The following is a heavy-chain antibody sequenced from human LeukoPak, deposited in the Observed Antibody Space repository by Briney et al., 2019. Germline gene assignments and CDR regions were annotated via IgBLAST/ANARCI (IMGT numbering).Heavy chain of an antibody. D-gene: IGHD2-21*02. CDR2: ISSSSSTI. CDR1: GFTFSSYS. CDR3: ASVYYCGGDCYPLDY. V-gene: IGHV3-48*01. Sequence: GGSLRLSCAASGFTFSSYSMNWVRQAPGKGLEWVSYISSSSSTIYYADSVKGRFTISRDNAKNSLYLQMNSLRAEDTAVYYCASVYYCGGDCYPLDYWGQGTLVTASS. J-gene: IGHJ4*02.